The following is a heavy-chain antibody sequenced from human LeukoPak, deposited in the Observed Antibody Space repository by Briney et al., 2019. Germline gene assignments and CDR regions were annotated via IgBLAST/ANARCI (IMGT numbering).Heavy chain of an antibody. CDR2: ITWDGGSI. J-gene: IGHJ5*02. CDR3: VKEQPYSRNWFDP. V-gene: IGHV3-43*01. CDR1: GFMFGEHT. D-gene: IGHD5-12*01. Sequence: GGSLRLSCAASGFMFGEHTMHWVRQAPGKGLEWVSLITWDGGSIYYADSVKGRFTISRDNSKNSLYLQMNSLRTEDTAFYYCVKEQPYSRNWFDPWGQGTVVTVSS.